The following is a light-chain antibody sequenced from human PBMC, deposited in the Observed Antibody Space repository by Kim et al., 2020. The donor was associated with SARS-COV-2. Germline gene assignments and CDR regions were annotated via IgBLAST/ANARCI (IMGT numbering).Light chain of an antibody. J-gene: IGKJ5*01. V-gene: IGKV1-5*03. CDR1: QSISNW. Sequence: ASVGDRVTITCRASQSISNWLAWYQQKPGKAPKVLIYKASSLESGVPSSFSGSGSGTEFTLTISSLQPDDFAAYYCQQYDAYPITFGQGTRLEIK. CDR3: QQYDAYPIT. CDR2: KAS.